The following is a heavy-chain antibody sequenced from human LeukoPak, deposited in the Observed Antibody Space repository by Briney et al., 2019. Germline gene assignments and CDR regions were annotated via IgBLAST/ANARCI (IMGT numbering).Heavy chain of an antibody. Sequence: SETLSLTCTVSGGSISSYYWSWIRQPPGKGLEWIEYIYYSGSTNYNPSLKSRVTISVDTSKNQFSLKLSSVTAADTAVYYCARHRDSSSWYFDYWGQGTLVTVSS. CDR3: ARHRDSSSWYFDY. V-gene: IGHV4-59*08. D-gene: IGHD6-13*01. CDR2: IYYSGST. J-gene: IGHJ4*02. CDR1: GGSISSYY.